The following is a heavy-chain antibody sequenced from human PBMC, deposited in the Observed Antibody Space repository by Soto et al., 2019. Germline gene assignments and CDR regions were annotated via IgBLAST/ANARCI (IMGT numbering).Heavy chain of an antibody. Sequence: SETLSLTCTVSGCSISSGGYYWSWIRQHPGKGLEWIGYIYYSGSTYYNPSLKSRVTISVDTSKNQFSLKLSSVTAADTAVYYCARDRRHCSGGSCYGYNWFDPWGQGTLVTVSS. CDR2: IYYSGST. D-gene: IGHD2-15*01. CDR3: ARDRRHCSGGSCYGYNWFDP. V-gene: IGHV4-31*03. J-gene: IGHJ5*02. CDR1: GCSISSGGYY.